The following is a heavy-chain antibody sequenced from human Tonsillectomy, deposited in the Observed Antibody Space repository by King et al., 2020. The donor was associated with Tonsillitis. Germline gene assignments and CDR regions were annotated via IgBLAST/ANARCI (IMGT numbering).Heavy chain of an antibody. J-gene: IGHJ3*02. CDR1: GYSFPNYW. Sequence: VQLVQSGAEVKKPGESLKISCKGSGYSFPNYWIGWVRQMPGKGLEWMGIIYPGDSDTRYSPSFQGQVTISADKSITTAYLQWSSLKASDTAMYYCATTPPDYDTPWGGAFDIWGQGTMVTVSS. V-gene: IGHV5-51*01. D-gene: IGHD3-22*01. CDR2: IYPGDSDT. CDR3: ATTPPDYDTPWGGAFDI.